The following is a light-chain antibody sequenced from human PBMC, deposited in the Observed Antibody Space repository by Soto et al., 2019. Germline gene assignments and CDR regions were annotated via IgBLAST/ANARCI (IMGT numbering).Light chain of an antibody. J-gene: IGKJ5*01. CDR1: QSVSSSY. Sequence: EIVLTQSPGTLSLSPGERTTPSCRASQSVSSSYLAWYQQKPGQAPRLVMYGASSRATGIPDRLSGSGSGTDFTLTISRLEPEDFAVYYCLQYGSSPITFGQGTRLEIK. CDR3: LQYGSSPIT. CDR2: GAS. V-gene: IGKV3-20*01.